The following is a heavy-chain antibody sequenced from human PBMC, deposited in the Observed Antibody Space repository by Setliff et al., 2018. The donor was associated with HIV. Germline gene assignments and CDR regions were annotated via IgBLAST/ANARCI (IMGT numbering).Heavy chain of an antibody. Sequence: PGESLKISCQGSGYSFTNYWIAWVRQMPGQGLEWMGSIYGGDSDTRYSPSFQGQVTISADKSINTAYVQWSSLKASDTAMYYCATSDYGGNSGHFQHWGQGTQVTVSS. CDR1: GYSFTNYW. V-gene: IGHV5-51*01. J-gene: IGHJ1*01. D-gene: IGHD4-17*01. CDR2: IYGGDSDT. CDR3: ATSDYGGNSGHFQH.